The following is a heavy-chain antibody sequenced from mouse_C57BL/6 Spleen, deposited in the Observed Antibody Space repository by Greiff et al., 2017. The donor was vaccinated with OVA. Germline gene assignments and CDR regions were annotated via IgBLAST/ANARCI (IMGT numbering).Heavy chain of an antibody. CDR1: GYAFSSSW. J-gene: IGHJ2*01. D-gene: IGHD2-4*01. CDR2: IYPGDGDT. Sequence: QVQLQQSGPELVKPGASVKISCKASGYAFSSSWMNWVKQRPGKGLEWIGRIYPGDGDTNYNGKFKGKATLTADKSSSTAYMQLSSLTSEDSAVYFCARGDDSPFDYWGQGTTLTVSS. V-gene: IGHV1-82*01. CDR3: ARGDDSPFDY.